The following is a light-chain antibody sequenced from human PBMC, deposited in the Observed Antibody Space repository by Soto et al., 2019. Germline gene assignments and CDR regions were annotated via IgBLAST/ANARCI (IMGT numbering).Light chain of an antibody. CDR1: QSVSSDS. J-gene: IGKJ4*01. CDR3: HQYGSSPLT. CDR2: RAS. Sequence: EIVLTQSPGTLSLSPGERATLSCRASQSVSSDSLAWYQQKPGQTPKVLIYRASSRATGIPDRFSGSGSGTDFTLTISRLEPEDFAVYYCHQYGSSPLTFGGGTKVEIK. V-gene: IGKV3-20*01.